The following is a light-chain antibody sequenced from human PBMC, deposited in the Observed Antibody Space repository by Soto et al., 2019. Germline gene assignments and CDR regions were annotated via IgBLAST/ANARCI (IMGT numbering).Light chain of an antibody. CDR3: QQYGSSPLT. Sequence: EIVLTQSPGTLSLSPGERATLSCRASQSVSNNYLAWYQQKPGQAPRLLIYGASRRATGIPDRFSGSGSGTDFTLTISRLEPEDFAVYSWQQYGSSPLTFGGGTKVEIK. J-gene: IGKJ4*01. CDR2: GAS. V-gene: IGKV3-20*01. CDR1: QSVSNNY.